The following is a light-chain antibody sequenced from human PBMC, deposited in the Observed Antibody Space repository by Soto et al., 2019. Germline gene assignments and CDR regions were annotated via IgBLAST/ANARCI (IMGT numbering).Light chain of an antibody. V-gene: IGKV3-11*01. CDR3: QQRTDWLLT. J-gene: IGKJ4*01. Sequence: EIVLTQSPVTLSLSPGERATLSCRASQSVRTYLAWYQVKPGQAPRLLIYDASNRATGIPARFSASGSGTDFTLTISSLEPEDFAVYYCQQRTDWLLTFGGGTKVDIK. CDR2: DAS. CDR1: QSVRTY.